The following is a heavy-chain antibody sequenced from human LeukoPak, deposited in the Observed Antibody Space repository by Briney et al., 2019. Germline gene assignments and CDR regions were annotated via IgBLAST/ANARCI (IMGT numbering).Heavy chain of an antibody. CDR3: ARSVQLWSLYYFDY. CDR1: GFTFSSYE. J-gene: IGHJ4*02. Sequence: GGSLRLSCAASGFTFSSYEMNWVRQAPGKGLEWVSYISSSGSTIYYADSVKGRFTISRDNAKNSLYLQMNSLRAEDTAVYYCARSVQLWSLYYFDYWGQGTLVTVSS. D-gene: IGHD5-18*01. CDR2: ISSSGSTI. V-gene: IGHV3-48*03.